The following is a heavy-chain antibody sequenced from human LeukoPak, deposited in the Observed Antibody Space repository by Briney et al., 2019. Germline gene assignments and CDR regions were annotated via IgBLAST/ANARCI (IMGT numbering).Heavy chain of an antibody. Sequence: GGSLRLSCAASGFTFSSYAMSWVRQAPGKGLEWVSAISGSGGSTYYADSVKGRFTISRDNSKNTLYLQMNSLRAEDTAVYYCVKDRPPYSSGCADYWGQGTLVTVSS. CDR3: VKDRPPYSSGCADY. J-gene: IGHJ4*02. V-gene: IGHV3-23*01. CDR2: ISGSGGST. D-gene: IGHD6-19*01. CDR1: GFTFSSYA.